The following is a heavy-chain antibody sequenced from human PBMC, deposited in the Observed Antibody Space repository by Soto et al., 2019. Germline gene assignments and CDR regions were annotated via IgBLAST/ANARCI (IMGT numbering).Heavy chain of an antibody. CDR3: ARSREPVAIPTPLSEYALDV. D-gene: IGHD2-2*01. J-gene: IGHJ6*02. V-gene: IGHV3-53*01. CDR1: GFTVSNNY. Sequence: PGGSLRRSCAASGFTVSNNYLPWVRQAPGKGLEGVSGFYGGGHTDNADSVKGRFTISRDNSKNTVYLQMDSLRAEDTAVYFCARSREPVAIPTPLSEYALDVWGQGTTVTV. CDR2: FYGGGHT.